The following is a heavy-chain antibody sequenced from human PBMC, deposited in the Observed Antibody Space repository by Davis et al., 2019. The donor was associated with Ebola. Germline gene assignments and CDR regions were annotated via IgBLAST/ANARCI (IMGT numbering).Heavy chain of an antibody. Sequence: GESLKISCAASGFTFSSYAMHWVRQAPGKGLEWVAVISYDGSNKYYADSVKGRFTISRDNSKNTLYLQMNSLRAEDTAVYYCARRGQWLGIDYWGQGTLVTVSS. CDR1: GFTFSSYA. D-gene: IGHD6-19*01. V-gene: IGHV3-30-3*01. J-gene: IGHJ4*02. CDR2: ISYDGSNK. CDR3: ARRGQWLGIDY.